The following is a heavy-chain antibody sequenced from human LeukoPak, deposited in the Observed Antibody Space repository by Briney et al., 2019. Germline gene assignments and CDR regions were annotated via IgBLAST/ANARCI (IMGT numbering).Heavy chain of an antibody. CDR3: AKDVFRYGDYTRPGY. J-gene: IGHJ4*02. CDR2: ISGSGGST. D-gene: IGHD4-17*01. CDR1: GFTFSSYA. V-gene: IGHV3-23*01. Sequence: AGGSLRLSCAASGFTFSSYAMSWVRQAPGKGLEWVSAISGSGGSTYYADSVKGRSTISRDNSKNTLYLQMNSLRAEDTAVYYCAKDVFRYGDYTRPGYWGQGTLVTVSS.